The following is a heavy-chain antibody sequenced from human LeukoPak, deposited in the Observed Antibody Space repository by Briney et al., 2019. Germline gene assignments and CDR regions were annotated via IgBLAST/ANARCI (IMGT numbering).Heavy chain of an antibody. V-gene: IGHV4-59*08. CDR2: IYYSGST. D-gene: IGHD3-22*01. CDR3: VGGGYYSNWFDP. Sequence: LETLSLTCTVSGGSISGYYWSWIRQPPGTGVGWIGYIYYSGSTNYNSSLKSRVTISVDTSKNQFSLKLSSVTAADTAVYYCVGGGYYSNWFDPWGQGTLVTVSS. J-gene: IGHJ5*02. CDR1: GGSISGYY.